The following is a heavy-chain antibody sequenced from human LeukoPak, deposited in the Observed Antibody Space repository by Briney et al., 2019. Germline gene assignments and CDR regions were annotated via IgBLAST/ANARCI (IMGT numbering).Heavy chain of an antibody. J-gene: IGHJ4*02. Sequence: SETLSLTCTVSGGSISSYYWSWLRQPAGKGLEWIGRIYTSGSTDYNPSLKSRVTMSVDTSKNQFSLKLSSVTAADTAVYYCARESITMVRGVRDWGQGTLVTVSS. D-gene: IGHD3-10*01. V-gene: IGHV4-4*07. CDR2: IYTSGST. CDR1: GGSISSYY. CDR3: ARESITMVRGVRD.